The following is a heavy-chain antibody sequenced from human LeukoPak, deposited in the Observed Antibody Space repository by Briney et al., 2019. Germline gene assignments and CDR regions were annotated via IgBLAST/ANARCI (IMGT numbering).Heavy chain of an antibody. J-gene: IGHJ4*02. V-gene: IGHV3-23*01. D-gene: IGHD5-18*01. CDR2: ISGSGGST. CDR3: AKDQAMVTGILGY. CDR1: GFTFSNYS. Sequence: GPLRISSAASGFTFSNYSMSWVRQAPEKRLEWVSAISGSGGSTYYADSVKGRFTISRDNSNNTLYLQMNSLRAEDTAVYYCAKDQAMVTGILGYWGQGTLVTVSS.